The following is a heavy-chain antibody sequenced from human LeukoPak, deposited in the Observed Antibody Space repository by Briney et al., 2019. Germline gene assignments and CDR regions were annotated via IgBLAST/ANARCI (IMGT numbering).Heavy chain of an antibody. Sequence: GGSLRLSCAASGFTFSSYAMRWVRQAPGKGLEWFSGISGSGASTYYADSVKGRFTISRDNSKNTLYLQMNSPRAEDTAVYYCAKGGYCSGPICYYHFDYWGQGTLVTVSS. D-gene: IGHD2-15*01. CDR2: ISGSGAST. CDR3: AKGGYCSGPICYYHFDY. CDR1: GFTFSSYA. V-gene: IGHV3-23*01. J-gene: IGHJ4*02.